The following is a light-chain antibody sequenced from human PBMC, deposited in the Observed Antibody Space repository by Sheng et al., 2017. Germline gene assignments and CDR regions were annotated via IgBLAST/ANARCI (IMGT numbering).Light chain of an antibody. Sequence: QSALTQPPSASGSPGQSVTISCAGTSSDVGNYNYVSWYQQHPGKAPKLMIYEVNKRPSGVPDRFSGSKSGNTASLTVSGLQAEDEADYYCSSNAGSNNWVFGGGTKLTVL. V-gene: IGLV2-8*01. J-gene: IGLJ3*02. CDR2: EVN. CDR3: SSNAGSNNWV. CDR1: SSDVGNYNY.